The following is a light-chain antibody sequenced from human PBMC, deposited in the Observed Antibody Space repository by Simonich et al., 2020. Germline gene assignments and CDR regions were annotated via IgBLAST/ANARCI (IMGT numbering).Light chain of an antibody. J-gene: IGLJ3*02. V-gene: IGLV2-14*01. Sequence: QSALTQPASVSGSPGQSITISCPGTSSDVGGYNCVSWYQQHPGKAPKLLIYDVSNRPSGVSIRFSGSKSGNTASLTISGLQAEDEADYYCSSYTSSSTWVFGGGTKLTVL. CDR1: SSDVGGYNC. CDR3: SSYTSSSTWV. CDR2: DVS.